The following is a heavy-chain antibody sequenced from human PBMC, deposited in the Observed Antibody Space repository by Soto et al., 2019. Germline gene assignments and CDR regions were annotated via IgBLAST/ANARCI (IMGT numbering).Heavy chain of an antibody. CDR2: ISAYNGNT. Sequence: QVQLVQSGAEVKKPGASVKVSCKASGYTFTSYGISWVRQAPGQGLEWMGWISAYNGNTNYAQKLQGRVTMTTDTSTSTAYMELRSLKSEDTAVYYCARPAAGYSSSSGWFDPWGQGTLVTVSS. D-gene: IGHD6-6*01. CDR1: GYTFTSYG. CDR3: ARPAAGYSSSSGWFDP. V-gene: IGHV1-18*01. J-gene: IGHJ5*02.